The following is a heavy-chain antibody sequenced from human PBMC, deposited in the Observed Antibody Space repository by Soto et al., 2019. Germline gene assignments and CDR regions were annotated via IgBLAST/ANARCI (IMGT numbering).Heavy chain of an antibody. CDR2: VHFSGST. Sequence: SETLSLTCDVSGFSISENHWSWIRQAPGKGLEWVGYVHFSGSTTYNPPLAPRLNISFDMSKSQVYLQLTSVTAADTAVYYCARFGAAAAHADNWGRGVLVTVSS. V-gene: IGHV4-59*01. D-gene: IGHD6-13*01. CDR1: GFSISENH. J-gene: IGHJ4*01. CDR3: ARFGAAAAHADN.